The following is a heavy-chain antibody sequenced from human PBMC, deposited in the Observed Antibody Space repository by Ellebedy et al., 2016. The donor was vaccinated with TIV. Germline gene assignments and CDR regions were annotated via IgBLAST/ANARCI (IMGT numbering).Heavy chain of an antibody. V-gene: IGHV3-7*01. J-gene: IGHJ4*02. D-gene: IGHD2-15*01. CDR3: AKERTSLHSEGAVLDS. CDR1: GFTFSYYW. Sequence: GESLKISCTASGFTFSYYWMSWVRQAPGKGLEWVANIKQHGSEKDYVDSVKGRFSISRDNSKNTVYLQMDSLRAEDTAVYYCAKERTSLHSEGAVLDSWGQGTLVTVSS. CDR2: IKQHGSEK.